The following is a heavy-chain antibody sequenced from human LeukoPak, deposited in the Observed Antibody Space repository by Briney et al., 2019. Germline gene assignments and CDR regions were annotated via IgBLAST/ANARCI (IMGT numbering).Heavy chain of an antibody. J-gene: IGHJ4*02. D-gene: IGHD6-13*01. Sequence: PGGSLRLSCAASGFIFSRYWMSWVRQAPGKGLEWVANIKKDGSEKYYVDSVEGRLTISRDNAKNSLYLQMNSLRAEDTAVYYCAREPRQQPLLIDYWGQGTLVTVSS. CDR2: IKKDGSEK. CDR3: AREPRQQPLLIDY. V-gene: IGHV3-7*05. CDR1: GFIFSRYW.